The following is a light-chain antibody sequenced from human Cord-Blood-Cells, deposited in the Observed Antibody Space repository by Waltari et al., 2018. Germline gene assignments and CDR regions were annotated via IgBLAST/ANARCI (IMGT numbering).Light chain of an antibody. J-gene: IGKJ5*01. CDR3: QQYDNLIT. Sequence: DIQMPQSPSSLSASVGDRVTSTFQASQDISNYLNWYQQKPGKAPKLLIYDASNLETGVPSRFSGSGSGTDFTFTISSLQPEDIATYYCQQYDNLITFGQGTRLAIK. CDR1: QDISNY. CDR2: DAS. V-gene: IGKV1-33*01.